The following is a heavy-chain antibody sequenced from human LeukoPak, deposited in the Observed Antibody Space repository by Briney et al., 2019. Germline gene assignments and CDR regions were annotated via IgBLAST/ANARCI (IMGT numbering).Heavy chain of an antibody. CDR1: GYTFTGYY. Sequence: GASVKVSCKASGYTFTGYYMHWVRQAPGQGLEWMGWINPNSGGTNYAQKFQGRVTMTRDTSISTAYMELSRLRSDDTAVYYCARDFFDLGVQLERHHAFDIWGQGTMVTVSS. D-gene: IGHD1-1*01. V-gene: IGHV1-2*02. J-gene: IGHJ3*02. CDR2: INPNSGGT. CDR3: ARDFFDLGVQLERHHAFDI.